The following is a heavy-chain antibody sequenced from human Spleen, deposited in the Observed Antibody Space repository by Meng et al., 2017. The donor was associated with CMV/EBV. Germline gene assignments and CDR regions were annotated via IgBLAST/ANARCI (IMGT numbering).Heavy chain of an antibody. J-gene: IGHJ4*02. CDR1: GGSISSSGYY. CDR2: IYYSENT. V-gene: IGHV4-39*01. CDR3: ARHESGIAVAGFDY. D-gene: IGHD6-19*01. Sequence: SGGSISSSGYYWGWIRQPPGEGLEWIGSIYYSENTYYNPSLKSRVTISINTSKNQFSLKVSSVTSADTAVYYCARHESGIAVAGFDYWGQGSLVTVSS.